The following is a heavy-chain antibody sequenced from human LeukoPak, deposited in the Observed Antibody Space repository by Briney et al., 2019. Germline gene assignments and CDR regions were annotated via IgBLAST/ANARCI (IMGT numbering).Heavy chain of an antibody. Sequence: GASVRVSCKASGFTFTSSAMQWVRQARGQRLEWIGWIVVGSGNTNYAQKFQERVTITRDMSTSTAYMELSSLRSEDTAVYYCAADYGDFGAFDYWGQGTLVTVSS. CDR3: AADYGDFGAFDY. CDR1: GFTFTSSA. D-gene: IGHD4-17*01. V-gene: IGHV1-58*02. CDR2: IVVGSGNT. J-gene: IGHJ4*02.